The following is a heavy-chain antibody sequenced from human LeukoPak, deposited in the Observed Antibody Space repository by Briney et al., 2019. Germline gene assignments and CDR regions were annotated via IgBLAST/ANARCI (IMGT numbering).Heavy chain of an antibody. CDR2: IYPRDSNT. D-gene: IGHD6-13*01. Sequence: GESLKISCKGSGYGSGYSFTSHWIAWVRQMPGKGLEWMGIIYPRDSNTIYSPSFQGQVAISVDTSINTAYLQWISLKASDTAMYYCARHPIAAGGAYNWFDPWGQGTLVTVSS. J-gene: IGHJ5*02. CDR3: ARHPIAAGGAYNWFDP. CDR1: GYSFTSHW. V-gene: IGHV5-51*01.